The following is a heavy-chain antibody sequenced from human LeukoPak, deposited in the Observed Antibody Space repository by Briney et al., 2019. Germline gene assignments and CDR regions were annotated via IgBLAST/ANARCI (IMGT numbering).Heavy chain of an antibody. CDR2: IYYSGST. Sequence: PSETLSLACTVSGGSISSGDYYWSWIRQPPGKGLEWIGYIYYSGSTYYNPSLKSRVTISVDTSKNQFSLKLSSVTAADTAVYYCASQTHLFDGAFDIWGQGTMVTVSS. CDR3: ASQTHLFDGAFDI. J-gene: IGHJ3*02. V-gene: IGHV4-30-4*08. CDR1: GGSISSGDYY. D-gene: IGHD3-9*01.